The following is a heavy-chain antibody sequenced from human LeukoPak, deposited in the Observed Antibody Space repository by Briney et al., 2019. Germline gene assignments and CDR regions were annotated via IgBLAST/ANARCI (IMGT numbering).Heavy chain of an antibody. CDR1: GGSFSGYY. D-gene: IGHD3-22*01. Sequence: SETLSLTCAVYGGSFSGYYWSWIRQPPGKGLEWIGEINHSGSTNYNPSRKSRVTISVDTSKNQFSLKLSSVTAADTAVYYCARGGDYYDSSGYYHFDYWGQGTLVTVSS. J-gene: IGHJ4*02. V-gene: IGHV4-34*01. CDR2: INHSGST. CDR3: ARGGDYYDSSGYYHFDY.